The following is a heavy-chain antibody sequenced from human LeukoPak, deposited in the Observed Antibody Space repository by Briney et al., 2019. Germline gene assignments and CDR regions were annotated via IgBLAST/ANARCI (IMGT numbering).Heavy chain of an antibody. V-gene: IGHV3-11*04. Sequence: PGGSLRLSCAASGFTFSDYYMSWIRQAPGKGLEWVSYISSSGSTIPYADSVKGRFTISRHKPKHSMYMQMDSLRAEDTAVYYCARTDLQYRGGTEDYWGQGTLVTVSS. CDR1: GFTFSDYY. CDR2: ISSSGSTI. J-gene: IGHJ4*02. CDR3: ARTDLQYRGGTEDY. D-gene: IGHD5-12*01.